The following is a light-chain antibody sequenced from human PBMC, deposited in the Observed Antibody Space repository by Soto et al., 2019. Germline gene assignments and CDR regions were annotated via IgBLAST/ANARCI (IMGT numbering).Light chain of an antibody. J-gene: IGKJ2*01. CDR2: GAS. Sequence: EIVMTQSPATLSVSPGERATLSCRASQSVSSNLAWYQQKPGQAPRLLIYGASTRATGIPARFSGSGSGTEFTLTISRLQSEDFAVYYCQQYNNWPRHTFGQGTKLEIK. CDR1: QSVSSN. V-gene: IGKV3-15*01. CDR3: QQYNNWPRHT.